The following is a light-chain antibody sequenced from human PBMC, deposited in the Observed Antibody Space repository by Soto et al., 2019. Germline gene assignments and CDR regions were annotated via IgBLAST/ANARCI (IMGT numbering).Light chain of an antibody. V-gene: IGKV3-20*01. CDR1: QSGSDSY. CDR2: GAS. Sequence: EIVLTQSPATLSLSPCEGATLSSSASQSGSDSYLAWYQQKPGQAPRLLIYGASSRATGIPDRFSGSGSGTDFTLTINRLEPEDFAVYYCQQYGNSPATFGQGTKVDTK. CDR3: QQYGNSPAT. J-gene: IGKJ1*01.